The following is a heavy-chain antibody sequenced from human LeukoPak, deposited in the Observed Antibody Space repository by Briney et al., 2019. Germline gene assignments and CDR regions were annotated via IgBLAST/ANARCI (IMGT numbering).Heavy chain of an antibody. Sequence: PGGSLRLSCAASGFTFSTYWMSWVRQAPGGGLEWVANIKQDGSEKYYVDSVKGRFTISRDNAKNSLYLQMNSLRAEDTAMYYCARDSAGNDYWGQGTLVTVSS. V-gene: IGHV3-7*01. CDR1: GFTFSTYW. CDR2: IKQDGSEK. J-gene: IGHJ4*02. CDR3: ARDSAGNDY. D-gene: IGHD6-13*01.